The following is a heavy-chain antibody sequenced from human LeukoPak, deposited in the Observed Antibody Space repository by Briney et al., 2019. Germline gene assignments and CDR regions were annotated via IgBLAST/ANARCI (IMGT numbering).Heavy chain of an antibody. CDR1: GYTFTGYY. CDR2: INPNSGGT. Sequence: ASVKVSCKASGYTFTGYYMHWVRQAPGQGLEWMGWINPNSGGTNYAQKFQGRVTMTRDTSIRTAYMELSRLRSDDTAVYYCARDKRALLRYFDWSFDPWGQGTLVTVSS. D-gene: IGHD3-9*01. J-gene: IGHJ5*02. CDR3: ARDKRALLRYFDWSFDP. V-gene: IGHV1-2*02.